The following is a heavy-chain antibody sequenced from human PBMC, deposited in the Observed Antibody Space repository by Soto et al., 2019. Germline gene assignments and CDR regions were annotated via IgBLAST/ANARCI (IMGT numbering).Heavy chain of an antibody. Sequence: SETLSLTCTVSGDSISTFYWGWMRQSPGKELEWIGYVYYTGSTNRNPSLKSRVTISVDRSKNQFSLKLTSANAADTAVYYCARGRTVRNYADDSSDYFYFFDYWGQGTQVTVSS. CDR3: ARGRTVRNYADDSSDYFYFFDY. J-gene: IGHJ4*02. CDR2: VYYTGST. CDR1: GDSISTFY. D-gene: IGHD3-22*01. V-gene: IGHV4-59*01.